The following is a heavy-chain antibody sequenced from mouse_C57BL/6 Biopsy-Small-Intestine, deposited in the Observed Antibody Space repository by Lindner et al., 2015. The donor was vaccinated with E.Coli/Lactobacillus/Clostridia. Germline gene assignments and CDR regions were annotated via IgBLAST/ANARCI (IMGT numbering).Heavy chain of an antibody. J-gene: IGHJ2*01. V-gene: IGHV1-66*01. CDR2: IFPGSGNT. D-gene: IGHD1-1*01. Sequence: VQLQESGPELVKPGASVKISCKASGYSFTSYYIHWVKQRPGQGLEWIGWIFPGSGNTKYNEKFKGKATLTADTSSSTAYMQLSSLTSEDSAVYYCAREPYSSGSSPFDYWGQGTTLTVSS. CDR1: GYSFTSYY. CDR3: AREPYSSGSSPFDY.